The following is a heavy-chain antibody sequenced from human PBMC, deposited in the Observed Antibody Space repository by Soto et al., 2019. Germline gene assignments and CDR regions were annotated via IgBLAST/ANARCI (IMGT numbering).Heavy chain of an antibody. CDR1: GFTFSSYS. J-gene: IGHJ4*02. V-gene: IGHV3-21*01. CDR2: ISSSSSYI. CDR3: AADLRFLAWLSPSFDY. Sequence: EVQLVESGGGLVKPGGSLRLSCAASGFTFSSYSMNWVRQAPGKGLEWVSSISSSSSYIYYADSVKGRFTISRDNAKNSLYLQMNSLRAEDTAVYYCAADLRFLAWLSPSFDYWGQGTLVTVSS. D-gene: IGHD3-3*01.